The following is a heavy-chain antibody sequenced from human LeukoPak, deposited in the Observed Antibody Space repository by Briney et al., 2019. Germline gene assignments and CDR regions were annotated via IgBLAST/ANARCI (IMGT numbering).Heavy chain of an antibody. CDR2: INHSGST. Sequence: SETLSLTCAVYGGSFSGYYWSWIRQPPGKGLEWIGEINHSGSTNYNPSLKSRVTISVDTSKNQFSLKLSSVTAADTAVYYCARHAPVVVVPAVLFAGFDYWGQGTLVTVSS. V-gene: IGHV4-34*01. CDR3: ARHAPVVVVPAVLFAGFDY. J-gene: IGHJ4*02. D-gene: IGHD2-2*01. CDR1: GGSFSGYY.